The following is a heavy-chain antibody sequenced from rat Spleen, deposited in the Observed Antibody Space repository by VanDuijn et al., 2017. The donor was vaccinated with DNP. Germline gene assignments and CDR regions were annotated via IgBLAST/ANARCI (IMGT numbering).Heavy chain of an antibody. J-gene: IGHJ2*01. CDR3: VRWNSGHFDY. CDR1: GFTFSSYW. CDR2: IGSPAYAP. V-gene: IGHV5-58*01. D-gene: IGHD4-3*01. Sequence: EVQLVETGGGLVQPGRSLKLSCVASGFTFSSYWMYWVRQAPAKGLEWVAYIGSPAYAPYYTDSVKGRFAISRDNAKSTLYLQMNSHRSEDMATYYCVRWNSGHFDYWGQGVMVTVSS.